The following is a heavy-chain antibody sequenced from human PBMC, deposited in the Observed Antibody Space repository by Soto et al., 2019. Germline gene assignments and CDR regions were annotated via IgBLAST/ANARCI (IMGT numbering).Heavy chain of an antibody. D-gene: IGHD3-9*01. J-gene: IGHJ3*02. V-gene: IGHV4-59*01. CDR3: ARERADYDILTGYQTDAFDI. CDR2: IYYSGST. CDR1: GGSISSYY. Sequence: SETLSLTCTVSGGSISSYYWSWIRQPPGKGLEWIGYIYYSGSTNYNPSLKSRVTISVDTSKNQFSLKLSSVTAADTAVYYCARERADYDILTGYQTDAFDIWGQGTMVTVSS.